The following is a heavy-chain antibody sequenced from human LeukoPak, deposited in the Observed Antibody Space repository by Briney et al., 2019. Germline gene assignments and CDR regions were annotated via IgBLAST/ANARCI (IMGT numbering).Heavy chain of an antibody. V-gene: IGHV3-30*18. D-gene: IGHD3-10*01. Sequence: PGGSLRLSCAASGFTFSSYGMHWVRQAPGKGLEWVAVISYDGSNKYYADSVKGRFTISRDNSKNTLYLQMNSLRAEDTAVYCCAKVAVYYGSGIPDDYWGQGTLVTVSS. J-gene: IGHJ4*02. CDR1: GFTFSSYG. CDR3: AKVAVYYGSGIPDDY. CDR2: ISYDGSNK.